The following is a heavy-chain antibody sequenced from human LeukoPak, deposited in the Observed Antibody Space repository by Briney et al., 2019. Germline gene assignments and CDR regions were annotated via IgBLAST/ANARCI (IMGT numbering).Heavy chain of an antibody. CDR3: AKDCVNSSLSLPLAY. CDR1: GFTFSSYG. D-gene: IGHD6-6*01. Sequence: GGSLRLSCAASGFTFSSYGMHWVRQAPGKGLEWVAFIRYDGSNKYYADSVKGRFTISRDNSKNTLYLQMNSLRAEDTAVYYCAKDCVNSSLSLPLAYWGQGTLVTVSS. CDR2: IRYDGSNK. V-gene: IGHV3-30*02. J-gene: IGHJ4*02.